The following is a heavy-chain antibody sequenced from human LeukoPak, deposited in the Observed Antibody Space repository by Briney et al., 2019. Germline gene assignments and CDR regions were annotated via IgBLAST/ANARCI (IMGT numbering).Heavy chain of an antibody. CDR2: IIPIFGTA. CDR1: GGTFSSYA. Sequence: SVKVSCKASGGTFSSYAISWVRQAPGQGLEWMGGIIPIFGTANYAQKFQGRVTITTDESTSTAYMELSSLRPEDTAVYYCASSTNWGKFNYWGQGTLVTVSS. D-gene: IGHD7-27*01. J-gene: IGHJ4*02. CDR3: ASSTNWGKFNY. V-gene: IGHV1-69*05.